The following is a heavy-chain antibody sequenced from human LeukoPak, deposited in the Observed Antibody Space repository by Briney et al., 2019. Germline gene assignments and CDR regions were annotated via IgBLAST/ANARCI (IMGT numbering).Heavy chain of an antibody. CDR3: ARGFYWFDP. Sequence: SETLSLTCTVSGGSISSSNYYWGWIRPPPGKGLECIGSIYYSGRTYYNPSLKSRVTISVDTSKNQFSLKLSSVTAADTAVYYCARGFYWFDPWGQGTLVTVSS. CDR2: IYYSGRT. J-gene: IGHJ5*02. CDR1: GGSISSSNYY. V-gene: IGHV4-39*07. D-gene: IGHD3-3*01.